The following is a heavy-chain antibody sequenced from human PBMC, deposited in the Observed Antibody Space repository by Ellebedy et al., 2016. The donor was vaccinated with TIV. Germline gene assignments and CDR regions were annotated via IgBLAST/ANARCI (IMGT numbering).Heavy chain of an antibody. CDR3: SRVYGSGQSDY. CDR2: ISDSSRYI. V-gene: IGHV3-21*06. D-gene: IGHD6-19*01. Sequence: GESLKISCAGSGIVFSGYSMNWVRQGPGKGLEWVSSISDSSRYIFYADSVRGRFTISRDNAKNSLYLQMNSLRVEDTAVYYCSRVYGSGQSDYWGQGTLVTVSS. J-gene: IGHJ4*02. CDR1: GIVFSGYS.